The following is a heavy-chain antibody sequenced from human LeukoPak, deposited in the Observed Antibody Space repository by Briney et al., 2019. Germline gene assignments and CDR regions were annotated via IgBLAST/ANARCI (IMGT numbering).Heavy chain of an antibody. V-gene: IGHV3-74*01. CDR1: GFTFSKYW. D-gene: IGHD6-19*01. Sequence: GGSLRLSCAASGFTFSKYWVLWVRQAPGKGLESVSRINSDGTVTTYADSVKGRFTVSRDNADNTMFLQMNSVRDEDTAVYYCATKQWLAPPPDSWGQGTPVTVSS. CDR2: INSDGTVT. CDR3: ATKQWLAPPPDS. J-gene: IGHJ4*02.